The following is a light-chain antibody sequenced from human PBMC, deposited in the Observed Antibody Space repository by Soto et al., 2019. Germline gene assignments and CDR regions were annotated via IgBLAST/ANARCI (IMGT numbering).Light chain of an antibody. CDR3: SSYTGGNTPVI. V-gene: IGLV2-14*01. J-gene: IGLJ2*01. Sequence: QSVLTQPASVSGSPGQSITISCTGTSSDIGAYNYVSWYQQHPGKAPKLMISEVTNRPSGVSNRFSGSKSGNTASLTISGLQADDEADYYCSSYTGGNTPVIFGGGTQLTVL. CDR1: SSDIGAYNY. CDR2: EVT.